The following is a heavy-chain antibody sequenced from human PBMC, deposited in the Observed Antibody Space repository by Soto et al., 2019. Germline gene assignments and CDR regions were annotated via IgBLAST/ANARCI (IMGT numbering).Heavy chain of an antibody. J-gene: IGHJ4*02. D-gene: IGHD3-3*01. Sequence: GGSLRLSCAASGFTFSSYGMHWVRQAPGKGLEWVAVISYDGSNKYYADSVKGRFTISRDNSKNTLYLQMNSLRAEDTAGYYCAKGDYDFWSGPTPGYYFDYWGQGTLVTVSS. V-gene: IGHV3-30*18. CDR2: ISYDGSNK. CDR1: GFTFSSYG. CDR3: AKGDYDFWSGPTPGYYFDY.